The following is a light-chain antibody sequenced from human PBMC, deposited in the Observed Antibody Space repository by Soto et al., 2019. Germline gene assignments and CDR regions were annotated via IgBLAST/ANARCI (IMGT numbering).Light chain of an antibody. CDR3: SSYRSGGTTGV. Sequence: QSVLTQPASLSGSPGQSITVSCTGTTSDVGGYNYVSWYQQHPGKAPKLMIYEVSNRPPGVSNRFSGSKSGNMASLTISGLQAEDEADYYCSSYRSGGTTGVFGTGTKVTVL. CDR1: TSDVGGYNY. J-gene: IGLJ1*01. V-gene: IGLV2-14*01. CDR2: EVS.